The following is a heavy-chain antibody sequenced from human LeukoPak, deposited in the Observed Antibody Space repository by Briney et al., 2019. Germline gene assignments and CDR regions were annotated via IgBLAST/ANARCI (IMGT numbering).Heavy chain of an antibody. D-gene: IGHD2-15*01. J-gene: IGHJ4*02. CDR2: VIGSTYST. Sequence: GGSLRLSCAASGFTFSAYGMSWVRQAPGIGLEWVSAVIGSTYSTYYADSVRGRFTISRDNSKNTLYLQMNSLRDDDTAVYYCAKDQLNRFCSSGSCSITHDYWGQGTLVTVSS. CDR3: AKDQLNRFCSSGSCSITHDY. V-gene: IGHV3-23*01. CDR1: GFTFSAYG.